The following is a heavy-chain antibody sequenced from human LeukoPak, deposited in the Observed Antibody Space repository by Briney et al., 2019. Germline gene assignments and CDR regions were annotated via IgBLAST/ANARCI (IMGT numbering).Heavy chain of an antibody. CDR2: ISSSSSYI. CDR3: ARANPRDGYNYDAFDI. Sequence: GGSLRLSCAASGFTFSSYSMNWVRQAPGKGLEWVLSISSSSSYIYYADSVKGRFTISRGNAKNSLYLQMNSLRAEDTAVYYCARANPRDGYNYDAFDIWGQRTMVTVSS. D-gene: IGHD5-24*01. CDR1: GFTFSSYS. V-gene: IGHV3-21*01. J-gene: IGHJ3*02.